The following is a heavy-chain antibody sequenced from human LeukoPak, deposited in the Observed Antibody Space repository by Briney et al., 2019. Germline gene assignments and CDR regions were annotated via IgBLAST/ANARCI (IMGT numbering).Heavy chain of an antibody. CDR1: GVTFSSNE. CDR2: ISSSGSSI. V-gene: IGHV3-48*03. D-gene: IGHD1-26*01. Sequence: GGSXRLSCAASGVTFSSNEMNWVRQAPGKGPEGVSYISSSGSSIYYADSVKGRFTISRDNAKNSLYLQMNSLRAEDTAVYYCARTLVGATNWGQGTLVTVSS. J-gene: IGHJ4*02. CDR3: ARTLVGATN.